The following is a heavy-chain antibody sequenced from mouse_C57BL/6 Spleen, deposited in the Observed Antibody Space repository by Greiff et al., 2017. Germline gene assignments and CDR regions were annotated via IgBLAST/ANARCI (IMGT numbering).Heavy chain of an antibody. V-gene: IGHV3-6*01. Sequence: EVKLQESGPGLVKPSQSLSLTCSVTGYSITSGYYWNWIRQFPGNKLEWMGYISYDGSNNYNPSLKNRISITRDTSKNQFFLKLNSVTTEDTATYYCARALTGTLDYWGQGTTLTVSS. CDR3: ARALTGTLDY. J-gene: IGHJ2*01. CDR1: GYSITSGYY. CDR2: ISYDGSN. D-gene: IGHD4-1*01.